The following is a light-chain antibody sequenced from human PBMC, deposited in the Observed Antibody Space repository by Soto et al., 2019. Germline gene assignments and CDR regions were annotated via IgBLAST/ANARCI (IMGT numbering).Light chain of an antibody. Sequence: QSVLTQPPSASGTPGQRVTISCSGSSSNIGSNYVFWYQRLPGTAPKLLIYRSDQRPSGVPDRFSGSKSGASASLAISGLRSEDEADYYCAAWDDSLSGVVFGGGTKVTVL. J-gene: IGLJ2*01. CDR3: AAWDDSLSGVV. V-gene: IGLV1-47*01. CDR2: RSD. CDR1: SSNIGSNY.